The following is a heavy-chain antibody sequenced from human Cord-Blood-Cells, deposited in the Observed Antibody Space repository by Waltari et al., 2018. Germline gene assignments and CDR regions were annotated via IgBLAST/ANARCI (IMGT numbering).Heavy chain of an antibody. Sequence: QVQLHLWCAGLLKPSETLSLTCAVYGGSFSGYYWSVLRKPPAKGLEWIGEINHSGSTNYNPSLKSRVTISVDTSKNQFSLKLSSVTAADTAVYYCARGGSDYYGSGSYLHFDYWGQGTLVTVSS. CDR1: GGSFSGYY. CDR3: ARGGSDYYGSGSYLHFDY. V-gene: IGHV4-34*01. CDR2: INHSGST. D-gene: IGHD3-10*01. J-gene: IGHJ4*02.